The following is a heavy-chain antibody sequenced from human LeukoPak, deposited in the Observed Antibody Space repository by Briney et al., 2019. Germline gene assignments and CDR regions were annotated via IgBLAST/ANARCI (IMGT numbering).Heavy chain of an antibody. Sequence: PSQTLSLTCTVSGDSISSGTYNWTWIRQPAGKRLEWIGRMTISGTSSYHPSLRSRVTMSVDTSKNQFSLKLSSVTAADTAVYYCARGSHRLYDYVWGTYESKDYWGQGTLVTVSS. D-gene: IGHD3-16*01. CDR1: GDSISSGTYN. CDR2: MTISGTS. J-gene: IGHJ4*02. V-gene: IGHV4-61*02. CDR3: ARGSHRLYDYVWGTYESKDY.